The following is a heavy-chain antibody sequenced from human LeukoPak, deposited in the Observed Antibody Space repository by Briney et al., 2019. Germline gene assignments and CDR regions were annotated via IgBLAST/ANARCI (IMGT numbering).Heavy chain of an antibody. Sequence: SETLSLTCTVSGGSISSYYWSWIRQPPGKGLEWIGYIYYSGSTNYNPSLKSRVTISVDTSKNQFSLKLSSVTAADTAVYYCARDLSSGEYGPYYYYGMDVWGQGTTVTVSS. CDR1: GGSISSYY. D-gene: IGHD3-22*01. CDR3: ARDLSSGEYGPYYYYGMDV. J-gene: IGHJ6*02. V-gene: IGHV4-59*01. CDR2: IYYSGST.